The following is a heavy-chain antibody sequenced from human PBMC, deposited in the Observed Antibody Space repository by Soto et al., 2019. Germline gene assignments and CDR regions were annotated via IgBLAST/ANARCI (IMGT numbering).Heavy chain of an antibody. J-gene: IGHJ4*02. D-gene: IGHD2-21*01. CDR3: ARLAYRDYST. V-gene: IGHV4-39*02. CDR2: IYYSGTT. Sequence: PSETLSLTCTVSGGSIKMGGYYWGWIRQPPGKGLEWLATIYYSGTTYYNPSLKSRLTISVDTSKNHFSLELSSVTAADTAFYYCARLAYRDYSTWGQGTLVTSPQ. CDR1: GGSIKMGGYY.